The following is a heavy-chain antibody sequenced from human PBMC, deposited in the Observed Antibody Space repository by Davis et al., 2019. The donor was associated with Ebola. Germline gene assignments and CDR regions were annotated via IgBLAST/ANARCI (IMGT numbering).Heavy chain of an antibody. CDR1: GFTFSSYG. CDR2: INSDGSST. J-gene: IGHJ4*02. V-gene: IGHV3-74*01. D-gene: IGHD2-2*01. CDR3: ATGDCSSTSCYAGGDY. Sequence: GKSLKISCAASGFTFSSYGMHWVRQAPGKGLVWVSRINSDGSSTSYAASVKGRFTISRDNAKNTLYLQMNSLRAEDTAVYYCATGDCSSTSCYAGGDYWGQGTLVTVSS.